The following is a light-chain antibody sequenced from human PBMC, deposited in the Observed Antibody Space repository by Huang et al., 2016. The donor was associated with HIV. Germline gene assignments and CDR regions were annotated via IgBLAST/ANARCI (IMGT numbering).Light chain of an antibody. V-gene: IGKV4-1*01. CDR3: QQYFFSPMT. CDR2: WAS. J-gene: IGKJ3*01. Sequence: DIVMTQSPDFLAVSLGERATISYKSSHSLLNSPNNKNYLAWYQQNPGQPPKLLIYWASIRESGVPDRFIGSRSGTDFTLTISSLQAEDVAIYFCQQYFFSPMTFGPGTKVDN. CDR1: HSLLNSPNNKNY.